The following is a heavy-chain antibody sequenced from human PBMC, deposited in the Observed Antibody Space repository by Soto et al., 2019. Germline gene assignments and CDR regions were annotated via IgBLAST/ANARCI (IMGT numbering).Heavy chain of an antibody. Sequence: QVQLVQSGAEVKKPGASVKVSCKVSGYTLTELSMHWVRQAPGKGLEWMGGFDPEDGETIYAQKFQGRVTMTEDTSTDTAYMELSSVRSEDTGVYYCATDLVVGATPIGEFDYWGQGTLVTVSS. CDR1: GYTLTELS. CDR2: FDPEDGET. J-gene: IGHJ4*02. V-gene: IGHV1-24*01. D-gene: IGHD1-26*01. CDR3: ATDLVVGATPIGEFDY.